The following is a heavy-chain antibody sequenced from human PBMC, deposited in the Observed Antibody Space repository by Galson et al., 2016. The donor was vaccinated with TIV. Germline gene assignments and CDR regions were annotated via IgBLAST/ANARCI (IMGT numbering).Heavy chain of an antibody. CDR3: VGGANSAEK. V-gene: IGHV3-11*04. CDR2: ISYDSVAI. D-gene: IGHD4/OR15-4a*01. J-gene: IGHJ4*02. Sequence: SLRLSCAASGFRSSDYYMSWIRQSPGKGLEWLSYISYDSVAIKYADSVEGRFTISRDNAKGSLNLQMKSLRAEDTAVYYCVGGANSAEKWGLGTQVTVSS. CDR1: GFRSSDYY.